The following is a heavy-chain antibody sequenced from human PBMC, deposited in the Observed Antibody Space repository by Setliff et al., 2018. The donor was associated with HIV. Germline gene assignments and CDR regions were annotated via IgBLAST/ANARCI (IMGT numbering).Heavy chain of an antibody. V-gene: IGHV3-23*01. D-gene: IGHD3-10*02. CDR2: IGAVGGPT. CDR1: GFTFSSYA. J-gene: IGHJ3*02. CDR3: AKVFVFGIDAFDI. Sequence: GGSLRLSCAASGFTFSSYAMSWVRQAPGKGLEWVSAIGAVGGPTHYAESVKGRFTISKDTSKNALYLQMSSLRDEDTAVYYCAKVFVFGIDAFDIWGQGTMVTVSS.